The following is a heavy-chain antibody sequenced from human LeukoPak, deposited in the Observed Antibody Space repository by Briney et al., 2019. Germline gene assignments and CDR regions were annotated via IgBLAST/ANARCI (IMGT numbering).Heavy chain of an antibody. CDR3: ARTLYSSSWYYYFQH. Sequence: ASVKVSCKASGYTFTSYYMHWVRQAPGQGLEWMGIINPSGGSTSYAQKFQGRVTKTRDTSTSTVYMELSSLRSEDTAVYYCARTLYSSSWYYYFQHWGQGTLVTVSS. J-gene: IGHJ1*01. CDR2: INPSGGST. D-gene: IGHD6-13*01. CDR1: GYTFTSYY. V-gene: IGHV1-46*01.